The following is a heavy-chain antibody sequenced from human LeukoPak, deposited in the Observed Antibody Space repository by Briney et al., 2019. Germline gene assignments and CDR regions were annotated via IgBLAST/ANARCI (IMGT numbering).Heavy chain of an antibody. CDR2: ISGSGLRT. V-gene: IGHV3-23*01. J-gene: IGHJ4*02. CDR1: GFTFSNYA. D-gene: IGHD3-22*01. CDR3: AKDVTDDSSGSDY. Sequence: GGSLRLSCAASGFTFSNYAMSWVRQAPGKGLEWVSAISGSGLRTYYADSVKGRFTISRDNFKNTLNLQMESLRAEDTAVYYCAKDVTDDSSGSDYWGQGTLVTVSS.